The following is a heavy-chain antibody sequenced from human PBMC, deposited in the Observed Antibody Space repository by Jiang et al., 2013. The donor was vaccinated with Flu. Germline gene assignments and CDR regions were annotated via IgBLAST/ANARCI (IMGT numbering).Heavy chain of an antibody. CDR2: ISSDGRT. Sequence: PGGSLRLSCGASGFTVSYYYMSWVRQAPGKGLEWVSLISSDGRTCYADSVKGRFTISRDSSQNTLILQMDSLRAEDTAVYYCARGEGIWGQGTLVTVSS. CDR1: GFTVSYYY. J-gene: IGHJ1*01. CDR3: ARGEGI. V-gene: IGHV3-53*01.